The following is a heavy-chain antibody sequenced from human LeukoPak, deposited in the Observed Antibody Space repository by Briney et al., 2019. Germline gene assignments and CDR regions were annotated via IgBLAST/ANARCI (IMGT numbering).Heavy chain of an antibody. D-gene: IGHD6-13*01. J-gene: IGHJ4*02. V-gene: IGHV4-34*01. CDR3: ARGSAAAPQRG. Sequence: PSETLSLTCAVYGGSFSGYYWSWIRQPPGKGLEWIGEINHSGSTDYNPSLKSRVTISVDTSKNQFSLKLSSVTAADTAVYYCARGSAAAPQRGWSQGTLVTVSS. CDR2: INHSGST. CDR1: GGSFSGYY.